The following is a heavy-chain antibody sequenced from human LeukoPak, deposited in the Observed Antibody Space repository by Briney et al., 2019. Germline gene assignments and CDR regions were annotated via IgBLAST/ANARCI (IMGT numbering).Heavy chain of an antibody. J-gene: IGHJ5*02. V-gene: IGHV4-59*08. CDR3: ASLHGYGSGRP. CDR2: TYYSGST. CDR1: GGSISSYY. Sequence: KPSETPSPTFTVPGGSISSYYWSWIRQPPGKGLEWIGYTYYSGSTNYNPSLKSRVTISVDTSKNQFSLKLSSVTAADTAVYYCASLHGYGSGRPWGQGTLVTVSS. D-gene: IGHD3-10*01.